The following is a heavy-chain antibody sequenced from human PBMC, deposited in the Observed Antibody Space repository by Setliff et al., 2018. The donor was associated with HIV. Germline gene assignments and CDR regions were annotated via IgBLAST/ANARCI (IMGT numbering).Heavy chain of an antibody. CDR1: GYSFTSYW. J-gene: IGHJ4*02. Sequence: KISCKGFGYSFTSYWIGWVRQMPGKGLEWMGIIYPGDSDTRYSPSFQGQVTISADKSISTAYLQWSSLKAPDTAMYYCARVSWGSLSRYFDYWGQGTLVTVSS. V-gene: IGHV5-51*01. CDR2: IYPGDSDT. D-gene: IGHD7-27*01. CDR3: ARVSWGSLSRYFDY.